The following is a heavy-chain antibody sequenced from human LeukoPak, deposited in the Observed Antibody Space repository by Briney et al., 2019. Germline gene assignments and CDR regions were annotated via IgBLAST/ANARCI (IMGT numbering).Heavy chain of an antibody. Sequence: SETLSLTCTVSGGSISSSSYYWGWIRQPPGKGLEWIGSIYYSGSTYYNPSLKSRVTISVDTSKNQFSLKLSSVTAADTAVYYCARRDGATYYYDSSGAFDYWGQGTLVTVSS. V-gene: IGHV4-39*07. CDR3: ARRDGATYYYDSSGAFDY. J-gene: IGHJ4*02. D-gene: IGHD3-22*01. CDR1: GGSISSSSYY. CDR2: IYYSGST.